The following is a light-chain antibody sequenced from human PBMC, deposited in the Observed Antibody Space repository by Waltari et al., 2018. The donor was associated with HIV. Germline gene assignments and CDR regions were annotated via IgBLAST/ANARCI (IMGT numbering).Light chain of an antibody. CDR3: QAWDSNTVV. CDR2: QDA. CDR1: KLGDKY. Sequence: SYELTQPPSVSVSPGQTASISCSGDKLGDKYASWYQQRPGQSPIVVIHQDAKRPSGIPERFSGANSGNTATLTVSGTQAMGEADYYCQAWDSNTVVFGGGTMLTVL. J-gene: IGLJ2*01. V-gene: IGLV3-1*01.